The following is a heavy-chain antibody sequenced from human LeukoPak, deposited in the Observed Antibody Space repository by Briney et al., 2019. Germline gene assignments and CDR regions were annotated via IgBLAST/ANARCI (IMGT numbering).Heavy chain of an antibody. CDR2: ISGSSDAI. CDR3: ARAMRSGYDY. J-gene: IGHJ4*02. D-gene: IGHD5-12*01. V-gene: IGHV3-48*02. Sequence: GGSLRLSCAASGFTFSNYGMNWVRQAPGKKLEWVSYISGSSDAIHYADSVKGRFTISRDNAKNSLYLEMNSLRDEDTAVYYCARAMRSGYDYWGQGTLVTVSS. CDR1: GFTFSNYG.